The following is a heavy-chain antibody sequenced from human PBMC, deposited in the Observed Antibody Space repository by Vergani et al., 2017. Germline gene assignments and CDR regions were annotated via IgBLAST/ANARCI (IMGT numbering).Heavy chain of an antibody. CDR1: GFTFSSYS. CDR3: ARDRGGSSQLWSNYYYYYGMDV. CDR2: ISSSSSYI. D-gene: IGHD5-18*01. Sequence: EVQLVESGGGLVKPGGSLRLSCAASGFTFSSYSMNWVRQAPGKGLEWVSSISSSSSYIYYADSVKGRFTISRDNAKNSLYLQMNSLRAEDTAGYYCARDRGGSSQLWSNYYYYYGMDVWGQGTTVTVSS. V-gene: IGHV3-21*01. J-gene: IGHJ6*02.